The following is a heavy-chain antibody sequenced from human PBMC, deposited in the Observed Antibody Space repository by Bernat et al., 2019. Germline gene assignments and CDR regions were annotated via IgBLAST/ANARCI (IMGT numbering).Heavy chain of an antibody. CDR2: ISYDGSNK. CDR1: GFTFSSYA. V-gene: IGHV3-30-3*01. J-gene: IGHJ4*02. Sequence: QVQLVESGGGVVQPGRSLRLSCAASGFTFSSYAMHWVRQAPGKGLEWVAVISYDGSNKYYADSVKGRFTISRDNSKNTLYLQMNSLRADDTAVYYCARGVYGDLRWDYWGQGTLVTVSS. D-gene: IGHD4-17*01. CDR3: ARGVYGDLRWDY.